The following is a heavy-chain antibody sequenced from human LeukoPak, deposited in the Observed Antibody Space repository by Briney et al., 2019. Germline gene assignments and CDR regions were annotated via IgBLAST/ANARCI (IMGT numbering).Heavy chain of an antibody. D-gene: IGHD3-9*01. V-gene: IGHV1-3*01. CDR2: INAGNGNT. CDR1: GYTFTSYA. J-gene: IGHJ4*02. Sequence: ASVKVSCKASGYTFTSYAMHWVRQAPGQRLEWMGWINAGNGNTKYSQKFQGRVTITRDTSASTAYMELSSLRSEDTAVYYCARAEVNYDILTGYYPVGYFDYWGQGTLVTVSS. CDR3: ARAEVNYDILTGYYPVGYFDY.